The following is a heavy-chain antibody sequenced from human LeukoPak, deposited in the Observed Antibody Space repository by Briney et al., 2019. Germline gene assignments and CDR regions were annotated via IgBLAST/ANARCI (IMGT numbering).Heavy chain of an antibody. Sequence: QPGGSLRLSCTTSGFTFSNYWMSWVCQAPGKGLEWVAYIKEDGSEKNYVDSVKGRFTVSRDNAKNSLYLQMNSLRGDDAAIYYCARDWGATGLWDYWGQGTLVTVSS. J-gene: IGHJ4*02. CDR1: GFTFSNYW. CDR2: IKEDGSEK. V-gene: IGHV3-7*05. CDR3: ARDWGATGLWDY. D-gene: IGHD1-26*01.